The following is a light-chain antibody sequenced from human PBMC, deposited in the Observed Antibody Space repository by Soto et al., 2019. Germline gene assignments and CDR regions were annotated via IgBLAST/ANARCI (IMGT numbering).Light chain of an antibody. J-gene: IGLJ1*01. CDR2: EGT. CDR3: CSYALL. V-gene: IGLV2-23*01. CDR1: NSDVGTHNL. Sequence: QSALAQPASVSGSPGQSITISCTGTNSDVGTHNLVSWYQQHPGKAPKLIIYEGTKRPSGVSNRFSGYKSGNTAYLTISGLQAEDEAEYYCCSYALLFGTATK.